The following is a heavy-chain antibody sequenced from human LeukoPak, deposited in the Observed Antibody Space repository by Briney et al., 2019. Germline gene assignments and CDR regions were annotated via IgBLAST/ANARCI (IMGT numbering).Heavy chain of an antibody. CDR1: GFTFSNYA. CDR3: ARRFAAQLAFVDV. CDR2: ISYNGGST. J-gene: IGHJ6*04. V-gene: IGHV3-64*01. Sequence: GGSLRLSCAASGFTFSNYAMHWVRQAPGKGLEYVSAISYNGGSTYYANSVKGRFTISRDNSKNTLYLQMGSLIAEDMAVYYCARRFAAQLAFVDVWGKGTTVTISS. D-gene: IGHD3-3*02.